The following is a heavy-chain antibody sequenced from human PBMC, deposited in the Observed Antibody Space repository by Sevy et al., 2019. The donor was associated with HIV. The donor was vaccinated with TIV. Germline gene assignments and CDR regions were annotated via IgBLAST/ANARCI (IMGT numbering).Heavy chain of an antibody. CDR3: ARRGAAADHYGYYYYYMDV. J-gene: IGHJ6*03. CDR1: GYSFTSYW. V-gene: IGHV5-51*01. D-gene: IGHD6-13*01. CDR2: IYPGDSDT. Sequence: GESLKISCKGSGYSFTSYWIGWVRQMPGKGLEWMGIIYPGDSDTRYSPSFQGQVTISADKSISTAYLQWSSLKASDTTMYYCARRGAAADHYGYYYYYMDVWGKGTTVTVSS.